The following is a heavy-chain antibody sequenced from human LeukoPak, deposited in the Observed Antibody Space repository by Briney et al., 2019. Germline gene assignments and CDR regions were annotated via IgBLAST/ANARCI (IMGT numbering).Heavy chain of an antibody. J-gene: IGHJ4*02. CDR2: VSPNRANT. V-gene: IGHV1-8*01. D-gene: IGHD3-22*01. CDR3: AIKLSSGGY. CDR1: GSTFTTSD. Sequence: GASVKVSCTASGSTFTTSDVNWVRQATGHRLEWMGWVSPNRANTAYAQKFQGRVTITRHTSISTAYMELSSLRSEHTAVYYCAIKLSSGGYWGQGALVTVSS.